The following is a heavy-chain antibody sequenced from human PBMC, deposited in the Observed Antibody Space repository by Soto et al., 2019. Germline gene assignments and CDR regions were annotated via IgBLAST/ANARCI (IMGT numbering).Heavy chain of an antibody. J-gene: IGHJ4*02. CDR3: ATDDGDSSGYYRDLDYFDY. V-gene: IGHV3-23*01. Sequence: GGSLRLSCAASGFTFSSYAMSWVRQAPGKGLEWVSAISGSGGSTYYADSVKGRFTISRDNSKNTLYLQMNSLRAEDTAVYYCATDDGDSSGYYRDLDYFDYWGQGTLVTVSS. CDR1: GFTFSSYA. CDR2: ISGSGGST. D-gene: IGHD3-22*01.